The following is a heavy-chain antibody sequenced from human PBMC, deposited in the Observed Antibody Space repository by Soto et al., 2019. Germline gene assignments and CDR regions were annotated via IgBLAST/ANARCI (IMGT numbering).Heavy chain of an antibody. J-gene: IGHJ4*02. Sequence: QVQLVQSGGAVKKPGASVTVSCNASGYTFINYHITWVRQAPGQGLEWMAWINTYDGMTDYAQRFHGRVTMTRDISTSTAYMELRNLGYDDTAVYFCAKSPRGEMATDWGQGTLVTVSS. D-gene: IGHD5-12*01. V-gene: IGHV1-18*01. CDR3: AKSPRGEMATD. CDR2: INTYDGMT. CDR1: GYTFINYH.